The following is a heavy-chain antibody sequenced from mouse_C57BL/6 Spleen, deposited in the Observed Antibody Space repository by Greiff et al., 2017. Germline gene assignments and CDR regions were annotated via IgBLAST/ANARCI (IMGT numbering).Heavy chain of an antibody. J-gene: IGHJ2*01. D-gene: IGHD3-2*02. Sequence: VQRVESGAELVRPGASVKLSCKASGYTFTDYYINWVKQRPGQGLEWIARIYPGSGNTYYNEKFKGKATLTAEKSSSTAYMQLSSLTSEDSAVYFCARSQAIDYWGQGTTLTVSS. CDR2: IYPGSGNT. CDR3: ARSQAIDY. V-gene: IGHV1-76*01. CDR1: GYTFTDYY.